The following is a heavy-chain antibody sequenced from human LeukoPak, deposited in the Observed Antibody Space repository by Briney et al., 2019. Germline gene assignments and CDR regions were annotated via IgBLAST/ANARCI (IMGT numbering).Heavy chain of an antibody. CDR3: ARGAVRGVIITEIDY. V-gene: IGHV1-18*04. D-gene: IGHD3-10*01. J-gene: IGHJ4*02. CDR1: GYTFTGYY. Sequence: GASVKVSCKASGYTFTGYYMHWVRQAPGQGLEWMGWISAYNGNTNYAQKLQGRVTMTTDTSTSTAYMELRSLRSDDTAVYYCARGAVRGVIITEIDYWGQGTLVTVSS. CDR2: ISAYNGNT.